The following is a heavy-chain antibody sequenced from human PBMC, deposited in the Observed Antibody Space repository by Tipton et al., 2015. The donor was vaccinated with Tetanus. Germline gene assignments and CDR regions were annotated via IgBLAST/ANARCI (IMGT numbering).Heavy chain of an antibody. CDR2: IFYSGNS. V-gene: IGHV4-59*02. J-gene: IGHJ4*02. CDR1: GDSGSRHY. Sequence: TLSLTCSVSGDSGSRHYWSWIRQPPGKALEWIGDIFYSGNSISNPSFRSRVTMSVDTSRTLFSLTLSSVTAADTAVYYCVRAPYSSSGKFYFDYWGQGTLVTVSS. CDR3: VRAPYSSSGKFYFDY. D-gene: IGHD6-6*01.